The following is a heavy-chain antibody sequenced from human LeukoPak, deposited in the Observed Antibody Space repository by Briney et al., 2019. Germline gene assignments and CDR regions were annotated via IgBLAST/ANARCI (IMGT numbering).Heavy chain of an antibody. J-gene: IGHJ4*02. V-gene: IGHV1-18*01. D-gene: IGHD2-2*01. CDR1: GYTFTSYG. CDR2: ISAYNGNT. CDR3: AREENYCSGSTCPLDY. Sequence: ASVKVSCKASGYTFTSYGISWVRQAPGQGLEWMGWISAYNGNTNYAQKLQGRVTMTTDTSTSTAYMELRSLRSDDTAVYYCAREENYCSGSTCPLDYWGQGTLVTVSS.